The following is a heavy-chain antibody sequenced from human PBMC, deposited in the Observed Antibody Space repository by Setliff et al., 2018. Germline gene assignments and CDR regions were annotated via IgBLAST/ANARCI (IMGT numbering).Heavy chain of an antibody. CDR3: SMALYFDY. CDR1: GFTFRSYW. V-gene: IGHV3-7*01. D-gene: IGHD3-10*01. J-gene: IGHJ4*02. Sequence: RLSCAASGFTFRSYWMSWVRQAPGKGLEWVANIKQDGSEKYYVDSVKGRFTISRDNAKNSLYLQMNSLRAEDTAVYYCSMALYFDYWGQGTLVTVSS. CDR2: IKQDGSEK.